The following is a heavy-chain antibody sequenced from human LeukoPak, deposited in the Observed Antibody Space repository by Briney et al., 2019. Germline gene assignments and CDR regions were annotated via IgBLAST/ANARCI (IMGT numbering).Heavy chain of an antibody. CDR2: IYYSGST. J-gene: IGHJ5*02. V-gene: IGHV4-39*01. CDR1: GGSISSSSYY. CDR3: ARLGYYDILTGYYPNWFDP. D-gene: IGHD3-9*01. Sequence: SETLSLTCTVSGGSISSSSYYWGWIRQPPGKGLEWIGSIYYSGSTYYNPSLKSRVTISVDTSKNQFSLKLSSVTAADTAVYYCARLGYYDILTGYYPNWFDPWAREPWSPSPQ.